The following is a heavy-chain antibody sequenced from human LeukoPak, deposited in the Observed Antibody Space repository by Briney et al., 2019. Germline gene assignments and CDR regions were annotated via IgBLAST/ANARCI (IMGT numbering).Heavy chain of an antibody. V-gene: IGHV4-4*09. D-gene: IGHD3-22*01. CDR3: ARHPYDSSGYYGESYFDY. Sequence: SETLSLTCTVSGGSISSYYWSWIRQPPGKGLEWIGYVYTSGSTNYNPSLKSRVTISVDTSKNQFSLKLSSVTAADTAVYYCARHPYDSSGYYGESYFDYWGQGTLVTVSS. CDR2: VYTSGST. J-gene: IGHJ4*02. CDR1: GGSISSYY.